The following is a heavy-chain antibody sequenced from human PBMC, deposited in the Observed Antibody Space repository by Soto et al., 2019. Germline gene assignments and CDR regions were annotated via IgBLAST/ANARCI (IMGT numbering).Heavy chain of an antibody. CDR3: AGFSGRFSCSGRSCLADHYGMDV. J-gene: IGHJ6*01. D-gene: IGHD2-15*01. CDR2: INHSGST. V-gene: IGHV4-34*01. CDR1: GGSFSGYY. Sequence: SETLSLTCAVYGGSFSGYYWSWIRQPPGKGLEWIGEINHSGSTNYNPSLKSRVTISVDTSKNQFSLKLSSVTAADTAVYYCAGFSGRFSCSGRSCLADHYGMDVWGQGTTVT.